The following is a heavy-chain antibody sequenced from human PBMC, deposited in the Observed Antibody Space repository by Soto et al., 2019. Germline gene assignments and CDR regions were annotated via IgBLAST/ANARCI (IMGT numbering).Heavy chain of an antibody. Sequence: EVQLLESGGGLVQPGGSLRLSCAASGFTFSSYAMSWVRQAPGKGLEWVSDISGSGGSTYYADSVKGRFTISRDNSKNALYLQMNSQRAEDTAVYYCAKAAGGYSGSYYPLWGQGTLVTVSS. CDR3: AKAAGGYSGSYYPL. D-gene: IGHD1-26*01. CDR2: ISGSGGST. V-gene: IGHV3-23*01. CDR1: GFTFSSYA. J-gene: IGHJ4*02.